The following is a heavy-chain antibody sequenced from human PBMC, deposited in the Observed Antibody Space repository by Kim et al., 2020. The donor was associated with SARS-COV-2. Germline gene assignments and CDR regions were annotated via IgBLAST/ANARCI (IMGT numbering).Heavy chain of an antibody. Sequence: SETLSLTCAVYGGSFSGYYWSWIRQPPGKGLEWIGEINHSGSTNYNPSLKSRVTISVDTSKNQFSLKLSSVTAADTAVYYCARGSPKQLWLQKLTGDRGGLVSFDYWGQGTLVTVSS. CDR3: ARGSPKQLWLQKLTGDRGGLVSFDY. CDR2: INHSGST. D-gene: IGHD5-18*01. V-gene: IGHV4-34*01. CDR1: GGSFSGYY. J-gene: IGHJ4*02.